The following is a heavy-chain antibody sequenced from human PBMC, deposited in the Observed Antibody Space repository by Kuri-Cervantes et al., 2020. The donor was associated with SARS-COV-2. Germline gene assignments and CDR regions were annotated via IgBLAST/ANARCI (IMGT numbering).Heavy chain of an antibody. CDR3: ARVHSKGPLYDFWSGYYFDY. J-gene: IGHJ4*02. D-gene: IGHD3-3*01. CDR1: GGTFSSYA. V-gene: IGHV1-69*13. Sequence: SVKVSCKASGGTFSSYAISWVRQAPGQGLEWMGGIIPIFGTANYAQKFQGRVTITADESRSTAYMELSSLRSEDTAVYYCARVHSKGPLYDFWSGYYFDYWGQGTLVTVSS. CDR2: IIPIFGTA.